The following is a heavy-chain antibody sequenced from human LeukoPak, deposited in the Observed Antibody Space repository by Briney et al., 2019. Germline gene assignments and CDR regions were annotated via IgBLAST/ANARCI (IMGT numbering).Heavy chain of an antibody. CDR2: IYYRGST. D-gene: IGHD3-10*01. CDR3: AREDGSGSYVYFDY. V-gene: IGHV4-59*01. J-gene: IGHJ4*02. Sequence: SETLSLTCTVSGGSISSYYWSRIRQPPGKGLEWIGYIYYRGSTNYNPSLKSRVTISVDTSKNQFSLKLSSVTAADTAVYYCAREDGSGSYVYFDYWGQGTLVTVSS. CDR1: GGSISSYY.